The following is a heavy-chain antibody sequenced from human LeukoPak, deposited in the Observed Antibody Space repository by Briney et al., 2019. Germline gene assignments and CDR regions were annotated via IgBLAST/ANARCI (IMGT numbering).Heavy chain of an antibody. CDR3: ARDPGLPGCSGGSCYDRYYYYGMDV. J-gene: IGHJ6*02. V-gene: IGHV4-39*07. Sequence: PSETLSLTCTVSGGSISSSSYYWGWIRQPPGKGLEWIGSIYYSGSTNYNPSLKSRVTISVDTSKNQFSLKLSSVTAADTAVYYCARDPGLPGCSGGSCYDRYYYYGMDVWGQGTTVTVSS. CDR2: IYYSGST. D-gene: IGHD2-15*01. CDR1: GGSISSSSYY.